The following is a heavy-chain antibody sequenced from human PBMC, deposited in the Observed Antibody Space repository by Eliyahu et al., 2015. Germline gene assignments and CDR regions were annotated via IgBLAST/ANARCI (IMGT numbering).Heavy chain of an antibody. CDR1: GYTFTTFD. Sequence: QVQLVQSGAEVKKPGASVKVSCKASGYTFTTFDLHWVRQTTGQGLEWMGWMNPVSGNTGYAQTFKGRVTMTTNTSISTAYMELSRLTSDDTAVYYCARGSGAAGYWGQGTLVTVSS. D-gene: IGHD3-10*01. J-gene: IGHJ4*02. CDR2: MNPVSGNT. CDR3: ARGSGAAGY. V-gene: IGHV1-8*01.